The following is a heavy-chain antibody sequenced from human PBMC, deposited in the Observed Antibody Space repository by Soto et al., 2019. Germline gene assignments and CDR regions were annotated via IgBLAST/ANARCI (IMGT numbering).Heavy chain of an antibody. CDR1: GYTFTSYY. D-gene: IGHD3-22*01. CDR3: VVYYYDRRGFYDYFDF. CDR2: INPAIDKT. J-gene: IGHJ4*02. V-gene: IGHV1-46*01. Sequence: QVRLVQSGAEVKKPGASVKVSCQASGYTFTSYYIHWVRQAPGQGLEWMGIINPAIDKTSYAEKLQGRLTVTRDTSTSTVYMQLSSLRPEDTAVYYCVVYYYDRRGFYDYFDFWGQGTQVTVSS.